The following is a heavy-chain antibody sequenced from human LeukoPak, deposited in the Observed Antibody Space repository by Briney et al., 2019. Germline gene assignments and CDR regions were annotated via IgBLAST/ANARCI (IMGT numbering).Heavy chain of an antibody. CDR1: GGSISSGSYY. J-gene: IGHJ5*02. V-gene: IGHV4-61*09. D-gene: IGHD2-15*01. Sequence: SETLSLTCTVSGGSISSGSYYWSWIRQPAGKGLEWVGHIYTSGSTNYNPSLKSRVTVSLDTSKNQFSLRLSSVTAADTAVYYCARDGCSAGSCYSWENWFDPWGQGTLVTVSS. CDR3: ARDGCSAGSCYSWENWFDP. CDR2: IYTSGST.